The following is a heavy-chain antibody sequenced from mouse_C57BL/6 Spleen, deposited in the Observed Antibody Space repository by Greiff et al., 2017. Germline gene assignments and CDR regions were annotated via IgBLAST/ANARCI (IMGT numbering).Heavy chain of an antibody. V-gene: IGHV1-82*01. J-gene: IGHJ2*01. CDR3: ARSAYYYGDYFDD. D-gene: IGHD1-1*01. Sequence: QVQLQQSGPELVKPGASVKISCKASGYAFSSSWMNWVKQRPGKGLEWIGRIYPGDGDTNYNGKFKGKATLTADKSSSTAYMQLSSLTSEDSAVYFCARSAYYYGDYFDDWGQGTTLTVSS. CDR2: IYPGDGDT. CDR1: GYAFSSSW.